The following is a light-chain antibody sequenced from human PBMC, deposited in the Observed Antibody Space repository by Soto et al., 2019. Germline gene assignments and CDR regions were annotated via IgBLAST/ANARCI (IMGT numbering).Light chain of an antibody. J-gene: IGLJ1*01. CDR1: GSDVGGYDY. CDR3: SSYTSSSTYV. Sequence: QSSLTQPASGSGSPGQSITISCTGTGSDVGGYDYVSWYQHHPGKATKVMIYEVTNRPSGVSNRFSGSKSGNTASLTISGLLAEDEADYSCSSYTSSSTYVFGTGTKVTVL. V-gene: IGLV2-14*01. CDR2: EVT.